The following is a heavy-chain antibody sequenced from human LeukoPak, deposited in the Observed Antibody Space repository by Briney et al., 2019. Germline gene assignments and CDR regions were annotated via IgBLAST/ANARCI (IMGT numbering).Heavy chain of an antibody. CDR1: GFTFSNYV. Sequence: GGSLRLSCVASGFTFSNYVMNWVRQAPGKGPEWVSSIDGSAGATYYADSVKGRFTISRDNSKNTLYLHMNSLRAEDTAVYYCAKDYDYVWGTYRSSFDYWGQGTLVTVSS. J-gene: IGHJ4*02. CDR3: AKDYDYVWGTYRSSFDY. V-gene: IGHV3-23*01. CDR2: IDGSAGAT. D-gene: IGHD3-16*02.